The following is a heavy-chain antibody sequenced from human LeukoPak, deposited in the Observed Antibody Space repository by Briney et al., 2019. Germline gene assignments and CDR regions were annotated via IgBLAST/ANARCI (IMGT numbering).Heavy chain of an antibody. CDR1: GYTFRSYG. Sequence: GRSLRLSCAASGYTFRSYGMHWVRQAPGKGLERVAAIWYDGSKEYYADSVKGRFTISRDDSKSTLYLQMNSLRDEDTAVYYCARDPCSARSCPPWDWGQGTQVIVSS. CDR2: IWYDGSKE. J-gene: IGHJ4*02. V-gene: IGHV3-33*01. D-gene: IGHD2-15*01. CDR3: ARDPCSARSCPPWD.